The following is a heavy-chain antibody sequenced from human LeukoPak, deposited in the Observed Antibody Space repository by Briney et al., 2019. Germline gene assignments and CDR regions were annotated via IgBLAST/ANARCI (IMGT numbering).Heavy chain of an antibody. J-gene: IGHJ5*02. V-gene: IGHV1-2*02. Sequence: ASVKVSCKASGYTFTSYYMHWVRQAPGQGLEWMGWINPNSGGTNYAQKFQGRVTMTRDTSISTAYMELSRLRSDDTAVYYCATYIGRGDYLNWFDPWGQGTLVTVSS. CDR2: INPNSGGT. CDR1: GYTFTSYY. D-gene: IGHD4-11*01. CDR3: ATYIGRGDYLNWFDP.